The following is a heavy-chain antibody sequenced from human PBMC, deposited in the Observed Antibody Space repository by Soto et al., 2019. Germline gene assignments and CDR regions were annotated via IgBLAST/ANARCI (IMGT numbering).Heavy chain of an antibody. V-gene: IGHV4-39*01. J-gene: IGHJ4*02. D-gene: IGHD6-19*01. CDR1: GASISTIIYY. Sequence: QLQLQESGPGLVKPSETLSLTCSVSGASISTIIYYWGWIRQPLGKGLEWIGTIYYSGTTYYNPSLKSRVTISVDTSRNQFSLKLRSVTAADTAIYYCARRFEYSTGWYYFDYWGQGTLLTVSS. CDR2: IYYSGTT. CDR3: ARRFEYSTGWYYFDY.